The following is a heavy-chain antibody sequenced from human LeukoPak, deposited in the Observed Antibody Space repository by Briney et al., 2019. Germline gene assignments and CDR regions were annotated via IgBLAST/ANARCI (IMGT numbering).Heavy chain of an antibody. J-gene: IGHJ6*02. D-gene: IGHD3-10*01. CDR3: ARDRYYGSGSYYNLLAIYYYYGMDV. V-gene: IGHV3-20*04. CDR2: INWNGGST. CDR1: GFTFDDYG. Sequence: GGSLRLSCAASGFTFDDYGMSWVRQPPGKGLEWVSGINWNGGSTGYADSVKGRFTISRDNAKNSLYLQMNSLRAEDTALYYCARDRYYGSGSYYNLLAIYYYYGMDVWGQGTTVTVSS.